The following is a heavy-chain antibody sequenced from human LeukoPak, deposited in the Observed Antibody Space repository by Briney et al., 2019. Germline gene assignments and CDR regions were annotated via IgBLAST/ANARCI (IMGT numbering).Heavy chain of an antibody. D-gene: IGHD1-26*01. CDR3: AREGGSSED. CDR1: GYSISSGYY. J-gene: IGHJ4*02. Sequence: SETLSLTCTVSGYSISSGYYWGWIRQPPGKGLEWIGSIYHSGSTYYNPSLKSRVTISVDTSKNQFSLKLSSVTAADTAVYYCAREGGSSEDWGQGTLVTVSS. V-gene: IGHV4-38-2*02. CDR2: IYHSGST.